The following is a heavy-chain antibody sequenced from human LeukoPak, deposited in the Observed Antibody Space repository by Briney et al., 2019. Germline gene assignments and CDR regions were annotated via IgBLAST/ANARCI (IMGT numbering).Heavy chain of an antibody. CDR1: GFTFSSYG. V-gene: IGHV3-33*01. J-gene: IGHJ5*02. CDR3: ARDEMQYQLLHDNWFDP. CDR2: IWYDGSNK. D-gene: IGHD2-2*01. Sequence: GGSLRLSCAASGFTFSSYGMHWVRQAPGKGLEWVAVIWYDGSNKYYADSVKGRFTISRDNSKNTLYLQMNSLRAEDTAVYYCARDEMQYQLLHDNWFDPWGQGTPVTVSS.